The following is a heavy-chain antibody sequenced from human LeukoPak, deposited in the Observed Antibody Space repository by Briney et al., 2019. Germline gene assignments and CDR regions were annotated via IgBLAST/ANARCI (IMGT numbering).Heavy chain of an antibody. CDR3: ARGEYQLLSPIDY. D-gene: IGHD2-2*01. V-gene: IGHV3-21*01. CDR1: GFTFSSYS. J-gene: IGHJ4*02. CDR2: ISSSSSYI. Sequence: PGGSLRLSCAASGFTFSSYSMNWVRQAPGKGLEWVSSISSSSSYIYYADSVKGRFTISRDNAKNSLYLQMNSLRAEDTAVYYCARGEYQLLSPIDYWGQGTLVTVSS.